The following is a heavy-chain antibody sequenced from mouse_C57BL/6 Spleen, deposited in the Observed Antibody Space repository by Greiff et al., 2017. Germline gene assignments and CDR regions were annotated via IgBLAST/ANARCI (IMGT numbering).Heavy chain of an antibody. CDR2: IYPGDGDT. CDR3: ARSPHYSECYFDY. J-gene: IGHJ2*01. CDR1: GYAFSSSW. Sequence: VKLQESGPELVKPGASVKISCKASGYAFSSSWMNWVKQRPGKGLEWIGRIYPGDGDTNYNGKFKGKATLTADKSSSTAYMQLSSLTSEDSAVYFCARSPHYSECYFDYWGQGTTLTVSS. V-gene: IGHV1-82*01. D-gene: IGHD1-2*01.